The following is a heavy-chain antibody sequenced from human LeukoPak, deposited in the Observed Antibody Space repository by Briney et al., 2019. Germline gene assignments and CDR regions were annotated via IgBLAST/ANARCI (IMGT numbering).Heavy chain of an antibody. CDR1: GFTFSSYW. Sequence: GGSLRLSCAASGFTFSSYWMSWVRQAPGKGLEWVSFISSSSSYIDYADSVKGRFTISRDNAKNTLYLQMNSLRAEDTAVYYCARAGVYSGSYLSSVYFDYWGQGTLVTVSS. CDR2: ISSSSSYI. V-gene: IGHV3-21*01. D-gene: IGHD1-26*01. J-gene: IGHJ4*02. CDR3: ARAGVYSGSYLSSVYFDY.